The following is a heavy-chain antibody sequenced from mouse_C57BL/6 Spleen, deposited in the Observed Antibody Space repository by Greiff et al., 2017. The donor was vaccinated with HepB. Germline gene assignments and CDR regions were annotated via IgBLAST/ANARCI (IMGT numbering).Heavy chain of an antibody. CDR1: GFTFSSYA. Sequence: EVQLVESGGGLVKPGGSLKLSCAASGFTFSSYAMSWVRQTPEKRLEWVATISDGGSYTYYPDNVKGRFTISRDNAKNNLYLQMSHLKSEDTAMYYCARDRGSSGYGDAMDYWGQGTSVTVSS. CDR3: ARDRGSSGYGDAMDY. CDR2: ISDGGSYT. J-gene: IGHJ4*01. V-gene: IGHV5-4*01. D-gene: IGHD3-2*02.